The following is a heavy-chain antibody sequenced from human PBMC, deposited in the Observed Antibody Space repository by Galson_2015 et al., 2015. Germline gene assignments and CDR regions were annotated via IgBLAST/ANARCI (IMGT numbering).Heavy chain of an antibody. CDR3: ARLPHGSGKN. D-gene: IGHD3-10*01. CDR1: GFTVSSNY. Sequence: SLRLSCAASGFTVSSNYMSWVRQAPGKGLEWVSVIYSDGGTYYADSVKGRFTIPRDNSKNTLYLQMNSLRAEDTAVYYCARLPHGSGKNWGQGTLVTVSS. J-gene: IGHJ4*02. V-gene: IGHV3-53*01. CDR2: IYSDGGT.